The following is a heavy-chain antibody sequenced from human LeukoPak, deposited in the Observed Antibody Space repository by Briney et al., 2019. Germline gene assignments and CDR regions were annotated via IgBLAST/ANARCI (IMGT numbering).Heavy chain of an antibody. Sequence: GASVKVSRKASGYTFTGYYMHWVRQAPGQGLEWMGWINPNSGGTNYAQKFQGRVTMTRDTSISTAYMELSRLRSDDTAVYYCARVTLDYLEYWYFDLWGRGTLVTVSS. CDR2: INPNSGGT. CDR3: ARVTLDYLEYWYFDL. J-gene: IGHJ2*01. D-gene: IGHD4-11*01. V-gene: IGHV1-2*02. CDR1: GYTFTGYY.